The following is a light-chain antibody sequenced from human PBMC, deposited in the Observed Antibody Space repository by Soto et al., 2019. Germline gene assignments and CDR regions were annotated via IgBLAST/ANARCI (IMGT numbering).Light chain of an antibody. CDR1: QTVTSY. V-gene: IGKV1-39*01. CDR3: QQTYMTPIT. Sequence: DMHMTQSPSSLSASVGDRVTITCRASQTVTSYLNWYQQKPGRAPKLLIYSASSLQSGIPSRFSGSGSGTDFTDFTLTISSLQPEDFATYYCQQTYMTPITFGQGTRLEI. J-gene: IGKJ5*01. CDR2: SAS.